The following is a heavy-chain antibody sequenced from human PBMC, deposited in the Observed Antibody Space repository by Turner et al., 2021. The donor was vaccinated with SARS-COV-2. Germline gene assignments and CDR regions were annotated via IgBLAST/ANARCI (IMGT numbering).Heavy chain of an antibody. CDR3: TTAGGSGSYYNVRYYYYYGMDV. Sequence: GVTCSNAWVSWVRQAPGKGLEWVGRIKSKTDGGTTDYAAPVKGRFTISRDDSKNTLYLQMNSLKTEDTAVYYCTTAGGSGSYYNVRYYYYYGMDVWGQGTTVTVSS. J-gene: IGHJ6*02. CDR2: IKSKTDGGTT. CDR1: GVTCSNAW. D-gene: IGHD3-10*01. V-gene: IGHV3-15*01.